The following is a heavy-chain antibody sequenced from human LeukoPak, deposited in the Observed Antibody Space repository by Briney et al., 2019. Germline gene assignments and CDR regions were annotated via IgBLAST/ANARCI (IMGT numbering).Heavy chain of an antibody. D-gene: IGHD3-3*01. J-gene: IGHJ6*02. V-gene: IGHV3-49*04. CDR1: GFTFGDYA. Sequence: PGGSLRLSCTASGFTFGDYAMSWVRQAPGKGLEWVGFIRSKAYGGTTEYAASVKGRFTISRDDSKSIAYLQMNSLKTEDTAVYYCTRDLRRFIYYYYGMDVWGQGTTVTVSS. CDR2: IRSKAYGGTT. CDR3: TRDLRRFIYYYYGMDV.